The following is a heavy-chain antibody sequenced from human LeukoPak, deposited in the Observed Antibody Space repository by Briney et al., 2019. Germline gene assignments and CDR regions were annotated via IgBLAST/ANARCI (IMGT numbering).Heavy chain of an antibody. J-gene: IGHJ5*02. CDR1: GGSFSGYS. CDR2: INHGGNT. CDR3: ARHSERHAATPFDP. D-gene: IGHD1-26*01. Sequence: SETLSLTCAVYGGSFSGYSWSWIRQPPGKGLEWIGEINHGGNTNYNPSLKSRVTISVDTSKNQFSLKLSSVTAADTAVYYCARHSERHAATPFDPWGQGTLVTVPS. V-gene: IGHV4-34*01.